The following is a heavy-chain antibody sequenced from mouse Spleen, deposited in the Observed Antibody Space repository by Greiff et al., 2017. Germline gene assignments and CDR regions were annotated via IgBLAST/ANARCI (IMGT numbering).Heavy chain of an antibody. CDR2: ISSGGSYT. CDR3: AKLGRGYFDY. V-gene: IGHV5-9-4*01. CDR1: GFTFSSYA. D-gene: IGHD4-1*01. Sequence: EVQVVESGGGLVKPGGSLKLSCAASGFTFSSYAMSWVRQSPEKRLEWVAEISSGGSYTYYPDTVTGRFTISRDNAKNTLYLEMSSLRSEDTAMYYCAKLGRGYFDYWGQGTTLTVSS. J-gene: IGHJ2*01.